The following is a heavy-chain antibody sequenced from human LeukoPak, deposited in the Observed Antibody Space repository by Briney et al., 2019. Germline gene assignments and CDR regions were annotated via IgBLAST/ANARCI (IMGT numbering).Heavy chain of an antibody. CDR1: GYTFTSYG. J-gene: IGHJ4*02. CDR2: INPYNGNT. D-gene: IGHD6-13*01. Sequence: ASVKVSCKASGYTFTSYGISWVRQAPGQGLEWMGWINPYNGNTNYAQKLQGRVTMTTDTSTSTAYMELRSLRSDDTAVYYCARVAAADYFDYWGQGTLVTVSS. CDR3: ARVAAADYFDY. V-gene: IGHV1-18*01.